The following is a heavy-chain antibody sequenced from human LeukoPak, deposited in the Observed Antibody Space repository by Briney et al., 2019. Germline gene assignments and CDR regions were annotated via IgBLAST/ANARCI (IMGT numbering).Heavy chain of an antibody. Sequence: GGSLRLSCTASGFTFGDYAMSWVRQAPGKGLEWVGFIRSKAYGGTTEYAASVKGRFTISRDDSKSIAYLHMNSLKTEDTAVYYCTRARNYYDSKDWGQGTLVTVSS. V-gene: IGHV3-49*04. CDR2: IRSKAYGGTT. D-gene: IGHD3-22*01. CDR3: TRARNYYDSKD. J-gene: IGHJ4*02. CDR1: GFTFGDYA.